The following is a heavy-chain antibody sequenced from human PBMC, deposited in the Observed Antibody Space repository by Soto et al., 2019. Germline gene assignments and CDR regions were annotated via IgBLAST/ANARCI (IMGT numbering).Heavy chain of an antibody. D-gene: IGHD3-10*01. CDR2: IWYDGSNK. V-gene: IGHV3-33*01. CDR1: GFTFSSYG. CDR3: ARDHNTMVRGVIIPEYYFDY. J-gene: IGHJ4*02. Sequence: GGSLRLSCAASGFTFSSYGMHWVRQAPGKGLEWVAVIWYDGSNKYYADSVKGRFTISRDNSKNTLYLQMNSLRAEDTAVYYCARDHNTMVRGVIIPEYYFDYWGQGTLVTVSS.